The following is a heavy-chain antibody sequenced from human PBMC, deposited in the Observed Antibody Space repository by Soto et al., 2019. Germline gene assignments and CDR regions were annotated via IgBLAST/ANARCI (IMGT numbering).Heavy chain of an antibody. CDR2: INVGNGKT. V-gene: IGHV1-3*01. CDR3: ARNIVGTTELDY. CDR1: GYTFTNYA. J-gene: IGHJ4*02. D-gene: IGHD5-12*01. Sequence: EASVKVSCKASGYTFTNYAMHWVRQAPGQRLEWMGWINVGNGKTKYSQKFQGRVTITRDTSASTAYMELSSLRSEDTAVYYCARNIVGTTELDYWGQGTLVTVSS.